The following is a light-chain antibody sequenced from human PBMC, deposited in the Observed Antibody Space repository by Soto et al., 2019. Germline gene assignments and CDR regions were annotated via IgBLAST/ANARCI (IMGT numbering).Light chain of an antibody. V-gene: IGLV2-14*01. CDR3: SSYTSSSTPRVV. J-gene: IGLJ2*01. CDR1: SSDVGGYNY. Sequence: QSALTQPASVSGSPGQSITISCTGTSSDVGGYNYVSWYQQHPGKAPKLMIYDVSNRPSGVSNRFSGSKSGNTASPTISGLQAEDEADYYCSSYTSSSTPRVVFGGGTKVTVL. CDR2: DVS.